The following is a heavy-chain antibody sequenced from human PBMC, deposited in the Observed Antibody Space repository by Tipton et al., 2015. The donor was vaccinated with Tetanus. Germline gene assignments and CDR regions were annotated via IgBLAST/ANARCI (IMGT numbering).Heavy chain of an antibody. CDR2: ISYDGRKQ. Sequence: SLRLSCAASGFTFSNYGMHWVRQAPGKGLEWVALISYDGRKQRYAESVRGRFTISRDNSKNTLYLQMDSLRPDDTAVYYCARDRHSYESSGYYPFDNWGQGTLVTVSA. CDR3: ARDRHSYESSGYYPFDN. D-gene: IGHD3-22*01. CDR1: GFTFSNYG. V-gene: IGHV3-30*03. J-gene: IGHJ4*02.